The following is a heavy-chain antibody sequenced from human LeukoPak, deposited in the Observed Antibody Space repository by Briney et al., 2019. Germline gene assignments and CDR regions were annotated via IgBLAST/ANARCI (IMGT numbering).Heavy chain of an antibody. J-gene: IGHJ4*02. Sequence: GRSQRLSCAASGFTFSSYAMHWVRQAPGKGLEWVAVISYDGSNKYYADSVKGRFTISRDNSKNTLYLQMNSLRAEDTAVYYCATPYYDSSGYYYGVLDYWGQGTLVTVSS. CDR1: GFTFSSYA. CDR2: ISYDGSNK. CDR3: ATPYYDSSGYYYGVLDY. D-gene: IGHD3-22*01. V-gene: IGHV3-30-3*01.